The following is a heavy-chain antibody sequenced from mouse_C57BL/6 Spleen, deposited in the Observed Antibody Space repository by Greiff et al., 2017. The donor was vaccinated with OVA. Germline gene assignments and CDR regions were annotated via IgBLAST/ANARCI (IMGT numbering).Heavy chain of an antibody. CDR1: GYTFTSYW. J-gene: IGHJ2*01. D-gene: IGHD3-2*02. CDR2: IYPGSGST. Sequence: VQLQQSGAELVKPGASVKMSCKASGYTFTSYWITWVKQRPGQGLEWIGDIYPGSGSTNYNEKFKSKATLTVDTSSSTAYLQLSSLTSEDSAVYYCARSRDSSGSLDYWGQGTTLTVSS. V-gene: IGHV1-55*01. CDR3: ARSRDSSGSLDY.